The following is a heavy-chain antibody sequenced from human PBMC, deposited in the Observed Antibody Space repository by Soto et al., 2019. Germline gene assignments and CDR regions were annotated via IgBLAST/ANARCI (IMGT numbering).Heavy chain of an antibody. D-gene: IGHD4-17*01. CDR1: GYTFTGYY. CDR2: TNPNSGGT. Sequence: GASVKVSCKASGYTFTGYYMHWVRQAPGQGLEWMGWTNPNSGGTNYAQKFQGRVTMTRDTSISTAYMELSRLRSDDTAVYYCASPLRGDPPYYFDYWGQGTLVTVSS. J-gene: IGHJ4*02. CDR3: ASPLRGDPPYYFDY. V-gene: IGHV1-2*02.